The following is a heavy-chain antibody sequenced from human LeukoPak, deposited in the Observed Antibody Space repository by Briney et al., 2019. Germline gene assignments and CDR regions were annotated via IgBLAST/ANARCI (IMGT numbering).Heavy chain of an antibody. CDR3: AKGSNYFRSYMDV. J-gene: IGHJ6*03. Sequence: GGSLRLSCAASGFTFSSYGMHWVRQAPGKGLGWVAFIRYDGSNKYYADSVKGRFTISRDNSKNTLYLQMNSLKAEDTAVYYCAKGSNYFRSYMDVWGKGTTVTISS. CDR2: IRYDGSNK. V-gene: IGHV3-30*02. CDR1: GFTFSSYG. D-gene: IGHD2/OR15-2a*01.